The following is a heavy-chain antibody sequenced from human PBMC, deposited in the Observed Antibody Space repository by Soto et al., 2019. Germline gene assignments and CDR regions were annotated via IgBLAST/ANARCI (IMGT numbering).Heavy chain of an antibody. CDR3: ARDLFDYDSSGYWLDYYYYGMDV. CDR1: GFTFSSYA. V-gene: IGHV3-23*01. D-gene: IGHD3-22*01. CDR2: ITDNGSSK. J-gene: IGHJ6*02. Sequence: PGGFLRLSCAASGFTFSSYAMSWVRQAPGKGLEWVSAITDNGSSKYYADSVKGRFTISRDNSKNTLYLQMNSLRAEDTAVYYCARDLFDYDSSGYWLDYYYYGMDVWGQGTTVTVSS.